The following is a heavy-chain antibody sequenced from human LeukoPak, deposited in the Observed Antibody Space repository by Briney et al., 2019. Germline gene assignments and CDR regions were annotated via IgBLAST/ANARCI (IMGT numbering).Heavy chain of an antibody. J-gene: IGHJ4*02. CDR3: ARHDSSSWYPHFDY. CDR2: IFYSGGT. V-gene: IGHV4-59*08. Sequence: PSETLSLTCAVYGGSFSGYYWSWIPQPPGKGPEWIGYIFYSGGTNYNPSLKSRVTISVDTSKNQVSLKLSSVTAADTAVYYCARHDSSSWYPHFDYWGQGTLVTVSS. CDR1: GGSFSGYY. D-gene: IGHD6-13*01.